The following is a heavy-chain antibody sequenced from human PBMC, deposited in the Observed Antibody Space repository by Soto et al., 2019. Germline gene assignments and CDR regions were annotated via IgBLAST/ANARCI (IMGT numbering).Heavy chain of an antibody. D-gene: IGHD6-19*01. Sequence: GGSLRLSCAASGFTFSSYAMHWVRQAPGKGLEWVAVISYDGSNKYYAESVKGRFTISRDNAKNSLYLQMNSLRAEDTAVYYCARDESRQRWLVPPDYWGQGTLVTVSS. V-gene: IGHV3-30-3*01. CDR3: ARDESRQRWLVPPDY. J-gene: IGHJ4*02. CDR2: ISYDGSNK. CDR1: GFTFSSYA.